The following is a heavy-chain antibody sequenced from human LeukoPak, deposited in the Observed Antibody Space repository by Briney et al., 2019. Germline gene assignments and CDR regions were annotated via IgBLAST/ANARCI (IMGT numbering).Heavy chain of an antibody. Sequence: SETLSLTCTVSGGSISSGSYYWSWIRQPAGKGLEWIGRIYTSGSTNYNPSLKSRVTISVDTSKNQFSLKLSSVTAADTAVYYCARARYYYHSSGNWYFDLWGRGTLVTVSS. CDR1: GGSISSGSYY. V-gene: IGHV4-61*02. CDR2: IYTSGST. CDR3: ARARYYYHSSGNWYFDL. J-gene: IGHJ2*01. D-gene: IGHD3-22*01.